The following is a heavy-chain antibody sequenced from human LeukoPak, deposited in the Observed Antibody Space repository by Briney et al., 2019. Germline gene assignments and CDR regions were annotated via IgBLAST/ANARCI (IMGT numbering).Heavy chain of an antibody. CDR3: ARGIAVAGNDAFDI. V-gene: IGHV3-13*01. CDR1: GFTFSSYA. Sequence: GRSLRLSCAASGFTFSSYAMHWVRQATGKGLEWVSAIGTAGDTYYPGSVKGRFTISRENAKNSLYLQMNSLRAGDTAVYYCARGIAVAGNDAFDIWGQGTMVTVSS. CDR2: IGTAGDT. D-gene: IGHD6-19*01. J-gene: IGHJ3*02.